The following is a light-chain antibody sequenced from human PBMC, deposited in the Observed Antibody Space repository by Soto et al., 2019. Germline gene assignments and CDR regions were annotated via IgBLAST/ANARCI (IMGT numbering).Light chain of an antibody. CDR2: GAS. Sequence: EIVMTQSPVTLSVSPGERATLSCRASQSISSNLAWYQQKPGQAPRLLIYGASTTATGIPARFSGSGSGTEFTLTISGLQSEDSAVYYCQQYNSWPPYTFGQGTKLEIK. CDR1: QSISSN. J-gene: IGKJ2*01. V-gene: IGKV3-15*01. CDR3: QQYNSWPPYT.